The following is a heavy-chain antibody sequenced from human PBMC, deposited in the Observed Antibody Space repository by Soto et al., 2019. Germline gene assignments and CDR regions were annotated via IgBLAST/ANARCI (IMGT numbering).Heavy chain of an antibody. V-gene: IGHV4-34*01. CDR1: GGSFSGYY. CDR2: INHRGST. D-gene: IGHD2-15*01. CDR3: ARGMPRIVVVVAATMNFDY. J-gene: IGHJ4*02. Sequence: SSETLSLTCAVYGGSFSGYYWSWIRQPPGKGLEWIGEINHRGSTNYNPSLKSRVTISVDTSKNQFSLKLSSVTAADTAVYYCARGMPRIVVVVAATMNFDYWGQGTLVTVSS.